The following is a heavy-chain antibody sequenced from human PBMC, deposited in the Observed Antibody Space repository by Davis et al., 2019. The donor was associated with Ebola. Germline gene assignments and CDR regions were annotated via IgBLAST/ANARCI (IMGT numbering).Heavy chain of an antibody. J-gene: IGHJ4*02. CDR2: IYYSGST. V-gene: IGHV4-39*01. D-gene: IGHD3-22*01. CDR1: GGSISSGGYY. CDR3: ARLMRYYDSSGYYWGPNYFDY. Sequence: SETLSLTCTVSGGSISSGGYYWSWIRQPPGKGLEWIGSIYYSGSTYYNPSLKSRVTISVDTSKNQFSLKLSSVTAADTAVYYCARLMRYYDSSGYYWGPNYFDYWGQGTLVTVSS.